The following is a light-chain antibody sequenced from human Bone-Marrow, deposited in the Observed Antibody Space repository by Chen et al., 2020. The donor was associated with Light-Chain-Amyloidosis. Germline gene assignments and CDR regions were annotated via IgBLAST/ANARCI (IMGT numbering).Light chain of an antibody. CDR3: QQYGSSPKA. V-gene: IGKV3-20*01. Sequence: IVLTQSPGTLSLSPGERATLSCRASQTVTPSYLAWYQRKPGQAPRLLIYDASSRATGIPDRFGGSGSGTDFTLTISRLEPEDFAVYYCQQYGSSPKAFGQGTKVEIK. J-gene: IGKJ1*01. CDR1: QTVTPSY. CDR2: DAS.